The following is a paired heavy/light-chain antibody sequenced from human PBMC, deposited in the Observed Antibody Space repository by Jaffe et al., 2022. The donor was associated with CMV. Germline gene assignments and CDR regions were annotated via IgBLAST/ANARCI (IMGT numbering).Light chain of an antibody. Sequence: DIVMTQSPDSLAVSLGERATINCKSSQSVLYSSNSKNYLAWYQQKPGQPPKLLIYWASTRESGVPDRFSGSGSGTDFTLTISSLQAEDVAVYSCQQYYGSPRTFGPGTKLEIK. V-gene: IGKV4-1*01. CDR1: QSVLYSSNSKNY. J-gene: IGKJ2*01. CDR3: QQYYGSPRT. CDR2: WAS.
Heavy chain of an antibody. Sequence: QVQLVQSGAEVKKPGASVKVSCKASGYTFTDSYMHWVRQAPGPGLEWMGWINPKSGGTNYAQKFRGRVTMSRDTSISTAYMELSSLTSDDAAIYYCARGGDNTNQYDSSGYFPFDNWGQGTPVTVSS. CDR2: INPKSGGT. CDR3: ARGGDNTNQYDSSGYFPFDN. D-gene: IGHD3-22*01. J-gene: IGHJ4*02. V-gene: IGHV1-2*02. CDR1: GYTFTDSY.